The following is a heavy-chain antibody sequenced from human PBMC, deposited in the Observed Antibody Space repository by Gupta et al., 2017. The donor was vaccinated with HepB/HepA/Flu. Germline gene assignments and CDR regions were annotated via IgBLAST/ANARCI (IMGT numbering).Heavy chain of an antibody. J-gene: IGHJ2*01. CDR3: SRNGDPSGYYWYVDL. CDR2: ISSDGKNV. Sequence: QEQLVESGGGVVQPGRSLRLSCAASGFTRPLSYYGMHWVRQAPGKGLEWVAAISSDGKNVYYAESMRGRLTISRDTSKNILYLQMNNLRAEDTAVYDWSRNGDPSGYYWYVDLWGRGTLVTVSS. D-gene: IGHD3-22*01. CDR1: GFTRPLSYYG. V-gene: IGHV3-33*01.